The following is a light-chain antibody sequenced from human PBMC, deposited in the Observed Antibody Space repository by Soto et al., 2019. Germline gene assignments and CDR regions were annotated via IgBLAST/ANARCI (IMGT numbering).Light chain of an antibody. J-gene: IGKJ1*01. CDR3: QQYNSYSWT. CDR1: QSISRW. CDR2: KAS. Sequence: DIPMTQSPSTLSASVGDRVTITCRASQSISRWLDGYKQKPGKAPKLLIYKASSLESGVPSRFSGSGSGTEFTLTISSLQPDDFATYYCQQYNSYSWTFGQGTKVEIK. V-gene: IGKV1-5*03.